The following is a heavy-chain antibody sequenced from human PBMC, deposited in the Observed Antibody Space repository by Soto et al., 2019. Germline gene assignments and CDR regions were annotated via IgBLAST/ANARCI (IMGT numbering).Heavy chain of an antibody. CDR3: ARAAYGGYDLGGPLFDY. CDR2: IIPIFGTA. J-gene: IGHJ4*02. V-gene: IGHV1-69*01. D-gene: IGHD5-12*01. CDR1: GGTFSSYA. Sequence: QVQLVQSGAEVKKPGSSVKVSCKASGGTFSSYAISWVRQAPGQGLEWMGGIIPIFGTANYAQKFQGRVTITADESTRTAYMELCSLRSEDTAVYYGARAAYGGYDLGGPLFDYWGQGTLVTVSS.